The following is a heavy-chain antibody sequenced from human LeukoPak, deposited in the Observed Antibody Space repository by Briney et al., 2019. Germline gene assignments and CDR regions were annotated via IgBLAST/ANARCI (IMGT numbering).Heavy chain of an antibody. V-gene: IGHV4-59*08. CDR3: ARRCSGPTCYTDAYDI. J-gene: IGHJ3*02. CDR1: GGSISSYY. D-gene: IGHD2-2*02. Sequence: PSETLSLTCTVSGGSISSYYWTWIRQPPGKGLEWIGYVYYSGSTDYNPSLKSRVTISVDTSNKQISLNLSSVTAADTAVYYCARRCSGPTCYTDAYDIWGQGTMVTVSS. CDR2: VYYSGST.